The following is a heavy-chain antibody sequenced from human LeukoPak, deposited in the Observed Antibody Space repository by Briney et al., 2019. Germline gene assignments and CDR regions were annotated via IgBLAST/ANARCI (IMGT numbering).Heavy chain of an antibody. CDR1: RYSISSGYY. D-gene: IGHD3-10*01. Sequence: SETLSLTCSVSRYSISSGYYWGWFRQPPGKGLEWIGYIYYSGSTNYNPSLKSRVTISVDTSKNQFSLKLSSVTAADTAVYYCARAGINSPYAFDIWGQGTMVTVSS. CDR3: ARAGINSPYAFDI. CDR2: IYYSGST. J-gene: IGHJ3*02. V-gene: IGHV4-59*01.